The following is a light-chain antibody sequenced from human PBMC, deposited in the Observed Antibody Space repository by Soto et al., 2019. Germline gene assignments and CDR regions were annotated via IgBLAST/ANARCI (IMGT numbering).Light chain of an antibody. CDR2: KAS. Sequence: DIQMTQFPSTLSASVGDRVTITCRASQSISSWLAWYQQKPGKAPKVLIYKASSLESGVPSRFSGSGSGTEFTLTIISLQPDDFATYYCEQYKSYAWTFGQGTQVEIK. V-gene: IGKV1-5*03. CDR1: QSISSW. J-gene: IGKJ1*01. CDR3: EQYKSYAWT.